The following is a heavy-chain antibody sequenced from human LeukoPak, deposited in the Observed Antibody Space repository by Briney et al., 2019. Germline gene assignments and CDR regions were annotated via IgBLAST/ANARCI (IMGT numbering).Heavy chain of an antibody. V-gene: IGHV1-2*02. CDR2: INPNSGGT. D-gene: IGHD6-13*01. Sequence: ASVKVSCKASGYTFTGYYMHWVRQAPGQGLEWMGWINPNSGGTNYAQKFQGRVTMTRDTSISTAYMEPSRLRSDDTAVYYCARALRYSSSWYYFDYWGQGTLVTVSS. J-gene: IGHJ4*02. CDR1: GYTFTGYY. CDR3: ARALRYSSSWYYFDY.